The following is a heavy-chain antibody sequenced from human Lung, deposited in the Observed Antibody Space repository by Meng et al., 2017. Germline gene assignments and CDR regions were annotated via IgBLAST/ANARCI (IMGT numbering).Heavy chain of an antibody. D-gene: IGHD3-22*01. CDR1: GISLDTGGVG. J-gene: IGHJ4*02. CDR3: AHIVLYDSYDY. CDR2: IYWDDDK. Sequence: KALGSLLVTPKQSLSVTGIFRGISLDTGGVGLGWIRPPQGMSLEWLALIYWDDDKRYSTSLKSRLTLTKDTSKTQVVLTMTKMDPVDTATYYCAHIVLYDSYDYWGQGTLVTVSS. V-gene: IGHV2-5*02.